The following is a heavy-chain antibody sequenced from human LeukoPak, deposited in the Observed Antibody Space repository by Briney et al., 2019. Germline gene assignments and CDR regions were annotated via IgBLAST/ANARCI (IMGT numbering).Heavy chain of an antibody. J-gene: IGHJ4*02. D-gene: IGHD3-22*01. Sequence: ASVKVSCKASGYTFTSYDINWVRQATGQGLEWMGWMNPNSGNTGYAQKFQGRVTMTRNTSISTAYMELSSLRSEDTAVYYCAREVPYSSGLYFDYWGQGTLVTVSS. CDR2: MNPNSGNT. V-gene: IGHV1-8*01. CDR1: GYTFTSYD. CDR3: AREVPYSSGLYFDY.